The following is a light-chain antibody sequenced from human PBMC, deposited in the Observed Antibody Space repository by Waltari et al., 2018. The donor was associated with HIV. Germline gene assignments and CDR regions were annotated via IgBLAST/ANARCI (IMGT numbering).Light chain of an antibody. CDR1: SRDFGEYNS. CDR2: EVN. V-gene: IGLV2-14*01. J-gene: IGLJ2*01. Sequence: QSALTQPASVSGSPGQSITISCTGTSRDFGEYNSVSWYQQHPGKAPKLGIFEVNSRPSGVSNRFSASKSGNTASLTISGLQAEDEADYYCSSYTSINTRVFGGGTKLTV. CDR3: SSYTSINTRV.